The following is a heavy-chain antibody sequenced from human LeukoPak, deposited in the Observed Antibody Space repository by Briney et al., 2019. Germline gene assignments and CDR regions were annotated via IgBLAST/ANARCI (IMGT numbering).Heavy chain of an antibody. CDR1: GFTFSSYS. D-gene: IGHD3-22*01. V-gene: IGHV3-21*01. CDR3: ARDRAPYDSSGYPYYFDY. Sequence: GGSLRLSCAASGFTFSSYSMNWVRQAPGKGREWVSSISSSSSYIYYADSVKGRFTISRDNAKNSLYLQMNSLRAEDTAVYYCARDRAPYDSSGYPYYFDYWGQGTLVTVSS. J-gene: IGHJ4*02. CDR2: ISSSSSYI.